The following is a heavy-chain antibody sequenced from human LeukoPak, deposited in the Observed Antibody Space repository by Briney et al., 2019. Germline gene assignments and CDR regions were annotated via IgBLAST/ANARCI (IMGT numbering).Heavy chain of an antibody. CDR2: IYYSGSS. J-gene: IGHJ4*02. CDR3: ARHSYYYDTSGYRSRGGFDY. Sequence: SETLSLTCTVSGGSISSSSYYWGWIRQPPGKGLEWIGTIYYSGSSYYNLSLKSRVTISVDTSKNQFSLKLSSVTAADTAVYYCARHSYYYDTSGYRSRGGFDYWGQGTLVTVSS. V-gene: IGHV4-39*01. CDR1: GGSISSSSYY. D-gene: IGHD3-22*01.